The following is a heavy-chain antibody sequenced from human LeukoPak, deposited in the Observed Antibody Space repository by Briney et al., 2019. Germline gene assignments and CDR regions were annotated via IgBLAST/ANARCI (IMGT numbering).Heavy chain of an antibody. J-gene: IGHJ4*02. Sequence: LSLTCTVSGGSISSYYWSWIRQPAGKGLEWVSGIRWGSGTVAYADSVKGRFIISRDNAKNSLYLQMNSLRAEDTAFYYCAKELRGYYDNSGYLDHWGQGTLGTVSS. D-gene: IGHD3-22*01. CDR2: IRWGSGTV. V-gene: IGHV3-9*01. CDR1: GGSISSYY. CDR3: AKELRGYYDNSGYLDH.